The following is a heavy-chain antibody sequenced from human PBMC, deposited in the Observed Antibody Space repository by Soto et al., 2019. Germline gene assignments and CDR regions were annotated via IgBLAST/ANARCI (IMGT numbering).Heavy chain of an antibody. CDR1: GFSINTNYY. V-gene: IGHV4-38-2*02. Sequence: SETLSLTCTVSGFSINTNYYWGWMRQPPGKGLAWIGSIWHSGSGYYNPSLKIRATMSIDTSKNEFSLRLYSMIAAATAVSFWARTGTYHRFWSGDYWGLRTRVTVSS. CDR2: IWHSGSG. D-gene: IGHD3-3*01. CDR3: ARTGTYHRFWSGDY. J-gene: IGHJ4*02.